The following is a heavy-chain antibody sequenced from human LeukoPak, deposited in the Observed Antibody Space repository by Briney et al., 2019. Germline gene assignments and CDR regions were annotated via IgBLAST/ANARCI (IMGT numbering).Heavy chain of an antibody. Sequence: PGGSLRLSCAASEFTFNNYWMGWVRQAPGKGLEWVANIKQDGSEKYYVDSVKGRFTISRDNAKHSLYLQMNSLRAEDTAVYYCARDRRAPYYGFRSGYIDHYYMDVWGKGTTVTVSS. CDR2: IKQDGSEK. D-gene: IGHD3-3*01. CDR3: ARDRRAPYYGFRSGYIDHYYMDV. V-gene: IGHV3-7*01. CDR1: EFTFNNYW. J-gene: IGHJ6*03.